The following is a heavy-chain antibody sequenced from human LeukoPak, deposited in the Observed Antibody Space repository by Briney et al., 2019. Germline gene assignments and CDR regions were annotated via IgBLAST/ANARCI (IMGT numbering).Heavy chain of an antibody. CDR1: GGSFSGYY. CDR2: INHSGST. D-gene: IGHD3-22*01. V-gene: IGHV4-34*01. CDR3: ARESPRNYYDGSGYYRVRYWFDP. J-gene: IGHJ5*02. Sequence: SETLSLTCAVYGGSFSGYYWSWIRQPPGKGLEWIGEINHSGSTNYNPSLKSRVTISVDTSKNQFSLKLSSVTAADTAVYYCARESPRNYYDGSGYYRVRYWFDPWGQGTLVTVSS.